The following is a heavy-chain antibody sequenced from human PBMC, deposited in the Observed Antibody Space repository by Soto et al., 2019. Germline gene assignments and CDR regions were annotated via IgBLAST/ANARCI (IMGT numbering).Heavy chain of an antibody. Sequence: SETLSLTCTVSGGSISGGGYYWIWIRQHPGKGLEWIGYIYYSGSTYYNPSLKSRVTISVDTSKNQFSLKLSSVTAADTAVYYCAREGLYWFDPWGQGTLVTVSS. CDR1: GGSISGGGYY. CDR2: IYYSGST. CDR3: AREGLYWFDP. V-gene: IGHV4-31*03. D-gene: IGHD2-15*01. J-gene: IGHJ5*02.